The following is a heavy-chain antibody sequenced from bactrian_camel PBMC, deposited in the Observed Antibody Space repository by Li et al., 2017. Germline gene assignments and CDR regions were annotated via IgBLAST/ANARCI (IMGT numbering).Heavy chain of an antibody. CDR2: VRTGGGYT. D-gene: IGHD8*01. V-gene: IGHV3S1*01. Sequence: LVESGGGSVQPGGSLRLSCAASGNTYRPYCMAWFRQGKGKEREGVAVRTGGGYTYYADSVKGRFTISQDNAKNTLYLQMNSLKPEDTAMYYCAAGRWSGRSLDEGRYSVWGQGTQVTVS. J-gene: IGHJ4*01. CDR3: AAGRWSGRSLDEGRYSV. CDR1: GNTYRPYC.